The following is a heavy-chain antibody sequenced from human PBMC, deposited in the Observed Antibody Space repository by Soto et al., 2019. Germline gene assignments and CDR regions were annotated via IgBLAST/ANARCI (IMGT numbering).Heavy chain of an antibody. D-gene: IGHD3-10*01. CDR2: IHQNGTER. CDR1: GFTFSGYW. J-gene: IGHJ4*02. CDR3: LGSGSFSL. Sequence: ESGGGLVHPGGSLRLSCVVSGFTFSGYWMHWVRQAPGKGLECVANIHQNGTERYYVDSVKGRFTISRDNAKNSLYLHMNSLSAEDTAVYYCLGSGSFSLWGQGTLVTVSS. V-gene: IGHV3-7*01.